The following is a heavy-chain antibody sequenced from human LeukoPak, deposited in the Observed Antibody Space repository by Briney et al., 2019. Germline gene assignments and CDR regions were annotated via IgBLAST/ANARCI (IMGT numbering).Heavy chain of an antibody. CDR3: ARGRGDYFAFDI. D-gene: IGHD4-17*01. CDR2: INPNNGGT. CDR1: GYTFIGYY. J-gene: IGHJ3*02. Sequence: ASVTVSCMASGYTFIGYYLHWVQTAPGQGLEWMGWINPNNGGTNYARKFQGRVTMTRDASISTAYMELSSLRSDDTAVYYCARGRGDYFAFDIWGQETMVTVSS. V-gene: IGHV1-2*02.